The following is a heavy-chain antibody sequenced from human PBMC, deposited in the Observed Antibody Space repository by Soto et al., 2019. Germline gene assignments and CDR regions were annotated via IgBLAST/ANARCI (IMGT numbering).Heavy chain of an antibody. J-gene: IGHJ6*02. CDR3: ARSQGSSTSLEIYYYYYYGMDF. V-gene: IGHV1-69*01. Sequence: QVQLVQSGAEVKKPGSSVKVSCKASVGTFGSYAISWVRQAPGQGLEWMGGIIPITATANYAQKFQGRVTITADESTSTASMQLSSLRSEDTAVYYCARSQGSSTSLEIYYYYYYGMDFWGQGTTVTVSS. CDR1: VGTFGSYA. D-gene: IGHD2-2*01. CDR2: IIPITATA.